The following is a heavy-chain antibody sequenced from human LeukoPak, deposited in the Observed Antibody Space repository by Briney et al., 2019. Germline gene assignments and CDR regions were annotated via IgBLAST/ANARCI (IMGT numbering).Heavy chain of an antibody. CDR1: GYTFTGYY. D-gene: IGHD3-10*01. CDR3: ARDRPLDADDYYGFYYFDY. CDR2: INPNSGGT. V-gene: IGHV1-2*02. J-gene: IGHJ4*02. Sequence: ASVKVSCKASGYTFTGYYMHWVRQAPGQGLEWMGWINPNSGGTNHAQKFQGRVTMTRDTSISTAYMELSRLRSDGTAVYYCARDRPLDADDYYGFYYFDYWGQGTLVTVSS.